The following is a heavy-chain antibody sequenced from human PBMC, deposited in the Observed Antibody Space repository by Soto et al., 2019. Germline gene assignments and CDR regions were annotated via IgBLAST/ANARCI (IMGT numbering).Heavy chain of an antibody. V-gene: IGHV4-59*08. CDR1: GGSISSYY. CDR2: IYYSGST. Sequence: PSETLSLTCTVSGGSISSYYWSWIRQPPGKGLEWIGYIYYSGSTNYNPSLKSRVTISVDTSKNQFSLKLSSVTAADTAVYYCARFVRVAVAGNQYNWFDPWGQGTLVTVSS. CDR3: ARFVRVAVAGNQYNWFDP. J-gene: IGHJ5*02. D-gene: IGHD6-19*01.